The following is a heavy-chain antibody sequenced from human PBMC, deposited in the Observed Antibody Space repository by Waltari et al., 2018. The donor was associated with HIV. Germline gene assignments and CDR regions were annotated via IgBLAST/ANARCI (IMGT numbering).Heavy chain of an antibody. Sequence: EVRLVESGGALVAPGESLRLSCPDSGFPFSTSWITGVRQAPGKGLVWVSRINTDGTTTTYADSVRGRFTISRDNAKNTLDLQMNSLKADDTAVYYCARANVFLRFGEFSNYGMDVWGQGTMVTVSS. D-gene: IGHD3-10*01. CDR2: INTDGTTT. J-gene: IGHJ6*02. CDR1: GFPFSTSW. CDR3: ARANVFLRFGEFSNYGMDV. V-gene: IGHV3-74*01.